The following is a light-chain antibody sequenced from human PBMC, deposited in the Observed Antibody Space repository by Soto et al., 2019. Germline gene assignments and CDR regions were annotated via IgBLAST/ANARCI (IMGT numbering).Light chain of an antibody. Sequence: AIQMTQSPSSLSASVGDRVTITCRASQDIRNHLAWYQQKPGTAPKVLISAASSLQTGVPSRFSGSGSGTEFTLTISSLQPEDFATYYCLQGFNFPFTFGQGTKLEVK. V-gene: IGKV1-6*02. CDR1: QDIRNH. CDR2: AAS. CDR3: LQGFNFPFT. J-gene: IGKJ2*01.